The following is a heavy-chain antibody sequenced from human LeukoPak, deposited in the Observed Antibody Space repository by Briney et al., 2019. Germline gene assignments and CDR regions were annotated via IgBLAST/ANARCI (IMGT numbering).Heavy chain of an antibody. Sequence: GGSLRLSCAASGFTFSSYSMNWVRQAPGKGREWVSSISSSSSYIYYEDSVKGRVTISRDNSKNTLYPQMSSLRAEDTAVYYCAKSRSYTVRDAFQIWGQGTTVTVSS. V-gene: IGHV3-21*04. CDR1: GFTFSSYS. D-gene: IGHD3-10*01. CDR3: AKSRSYTVRDAFQI. CDR2: ISSSSSYI. J-gene: IGHJ3*02.